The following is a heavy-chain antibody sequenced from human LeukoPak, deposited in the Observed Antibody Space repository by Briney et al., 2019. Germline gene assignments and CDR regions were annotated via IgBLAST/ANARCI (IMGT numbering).Heavy chain of an antibody. CDR1: GFTFSSYW. J-gene: IGHJ6*03. D-gene: IGHD3-10*01. Sequence: GGSLRLSCAASGFTFSSYWMHWVRQAPGKGLVWVSRINSDGSSTSYADSVKGRFTISRDNAKNTLYLQMNSLRAEDTAVYYCARRYGSGSNFYMDVWGKGTTVTVSS. CDR2: INSDGSST. V-gene: IGHV3-74*01. CDR3: ARRYGSGSNFYMDV.